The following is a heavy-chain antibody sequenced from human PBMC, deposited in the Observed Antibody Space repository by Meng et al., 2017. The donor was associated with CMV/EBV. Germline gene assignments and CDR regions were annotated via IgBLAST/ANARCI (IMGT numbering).Heavy chain of an antibody. V-gene: IGHV4-34*01. CDR2: INHSGST. CDR3: FGSFTYYYGMDV. D-gene: IGHD3-16*01. J-gene: IGHJ6*02. CDR1: GGSFSGYY. Sequence: GSLRLSCAVYGGSFSGYYWSWIRQPPGKGLEWIGEINHSGSTNYNPSLKSPVTISVDTSKNQFSLKLSSVTAADTAVYYCFGSFTYYYGMDVWGQGTTVTVSS.